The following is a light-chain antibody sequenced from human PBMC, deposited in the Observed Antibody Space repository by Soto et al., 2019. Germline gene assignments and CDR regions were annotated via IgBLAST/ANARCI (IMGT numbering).Light chain of an antibody. J-gene: IGKJ2*01. Sequence: EIVLTQSPGTLSLSPGERATLSCRASQSVRSNYLAWYQQKPGQAPRLLIYGASSRATGIPDRFSGTGSGTEFTLTISRLEPEDFAVYYCQQYGGSPYTFGQGTKLEI. CDR3: QQYGGSPYT. CDR2: GAS. V-gene: IGKV3-20*01. CDR1: QSVRSNY.